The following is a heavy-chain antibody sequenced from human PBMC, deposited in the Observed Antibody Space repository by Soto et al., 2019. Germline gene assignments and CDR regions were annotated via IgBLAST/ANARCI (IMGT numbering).Heavy chain of an antibody. J-gene: IGHJ4*02. D-gene: IGHD6-6*01. CDR2: VSYDGGNK. CDR1: GFMFSGYA. Sequence: QVQLVESGGGVVQPGRSLRLSCAASGFMFSGYAMHWVRQAPGKGLEWVAVVSYDGGNKYYAESVKGRFTISRDDPKNTLYLQMNSLRAEDTAVYYCARGRGLAARPQHLDYWGQGTLVTVSS. V-gene: IGHV3-30-3*01. CDR3: ARGRGLAARPQHLDY.